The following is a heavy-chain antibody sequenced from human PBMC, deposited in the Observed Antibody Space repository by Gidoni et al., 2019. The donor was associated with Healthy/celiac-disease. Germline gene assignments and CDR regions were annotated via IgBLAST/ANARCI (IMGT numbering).Heavy chain of an antibody. J-gene: IGHJ6*02. D-gene: IGHD1-7*01. Sequence: QVQLQQSGPGLVKPSQTLSLTCAISGDSVPSNRAAWNWIRQSPSRGLEWLGRTYYRSKWYNDYAVSVKSRITINPDTSKNQFSLQLNSVTPEDTAVYYCAREAELELDYYYYYGMDVWGQGTTVTVSS. CDR1: GDSVPSNRAA. CDR2: TYYRSKWYN. V-gene: IGHV6-1*01. CDR3: AREAELELDYYYYYGMDV.